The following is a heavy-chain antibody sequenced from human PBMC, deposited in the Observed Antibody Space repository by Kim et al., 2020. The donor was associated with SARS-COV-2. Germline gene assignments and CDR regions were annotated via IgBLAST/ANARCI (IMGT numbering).Heavy chain of an antibody. CDR1: GFTFSSYW. V-gene: IGHV3-74*01. Sequence: GGSLRLSCAASGFTFSSYWMYWVRQAPGKGLVWVSRINSDGTTTSYADSVKGRFTISRDNAKNTVYLQMNSLRAEDTAVYYCTRVEGSGWSRFDCWGQGTLVTVSS. CDR3: TRVEGSGWSRFDC. CDR2: INSDGTTT. J-gene: IGHJ4*02. D-gene: IGHD6-19*01.